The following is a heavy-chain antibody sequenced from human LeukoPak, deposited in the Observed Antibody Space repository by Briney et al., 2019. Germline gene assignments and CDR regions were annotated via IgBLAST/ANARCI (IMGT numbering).Heavy chain of an antibody. CDR2: INQDGSKE. J-gene: IGHJ4*02. V-gene: IGHV3-7*01. D-gene: IGHD5-12*01. CDR3: VRDGGVSGYDLLDY. CDR1: GFIFSNYW. Sequence: GGSLRLSCTASGFIFSNYWMTWVRQAPGKGLEWVAQINQDGSKEYYIDSVKARFSISRDNARNSLSLQMNSLRAEDTAVYYCVRDGGVSGYDLLDYWGQGTLVTISS.